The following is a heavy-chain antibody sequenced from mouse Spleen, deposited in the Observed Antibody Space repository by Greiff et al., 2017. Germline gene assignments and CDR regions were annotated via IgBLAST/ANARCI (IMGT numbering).Heavy chain of an antibody. J-gene: IGHJ2*01. CDR3: ARDHTLYYFDY. CDR2: IYPGSGST. Sequence: QVQLQQPGAELVKPGTSVKLSCKASGYNFTSYWINWVKLRPGQGLEWIGDIYPGSGSTNYNEKFKSKATLTVDTSSSTAYMQLSSLASEDSALYYCARDHTLYYFDYWGQGTTLTVSS. D-gene: IGHD6-1*01. V-gene: IGHV1-55*01. CDR1: GYNFTSYW.